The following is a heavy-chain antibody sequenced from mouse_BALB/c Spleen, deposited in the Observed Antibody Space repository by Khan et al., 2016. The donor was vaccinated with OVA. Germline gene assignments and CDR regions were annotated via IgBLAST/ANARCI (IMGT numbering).Heavy chain of an antibody. CDR1: GHTFTKFG. CDR2: INTYTGEP. V-gene: IGHV9-3-1*01. D-gene: IGHD2-10*01. CDR3: ARPPYFSYVLDN. Sequence: QIQLVQSGPEVKKPGETVKISCKASGHTFTKFGMNWVKQAPGKGLKWMGWINTYTGEPTYADDFNGRFAFSLDTSASTAYLQINNLKNEDTATDCCARPPYFSYVLDNWGQGTSVTVSS. J-gene: IGHJ4*01.